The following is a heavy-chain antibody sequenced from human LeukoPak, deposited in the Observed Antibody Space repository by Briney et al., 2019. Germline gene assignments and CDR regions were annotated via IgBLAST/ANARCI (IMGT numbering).Heavy chain of an antibody. Sequence: GESLKISCKGSGYSFTSYWIGWVRQMPGKGLEWMGIIYPGDSDTRYSPSFQGQVTISAGKSISTAYLQWSSLKASDTAMYYCARTGYYYGSGSYYQGYYYYMDVWGKGTTVTISS. CDR2: IYPGDSDT. V-gene: IGHV5-51*01. CDR3: ARTGYYYGSGSYYQGYYYYMDV. CDR1: GYSFTSYW. J-gene: IGHJ6*03. D-gene: IGHD3-10*01.